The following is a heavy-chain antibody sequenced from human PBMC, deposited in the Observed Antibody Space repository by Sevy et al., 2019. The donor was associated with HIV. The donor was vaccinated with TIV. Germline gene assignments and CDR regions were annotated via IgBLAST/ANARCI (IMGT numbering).Heavy chain of an antibody. CDR1: GFTFSSYS. CDR2: ISSSSSYI. V-gene: IGHV3-21*01. J-gene: IGHJ4*02. Sequence: GGSLRLSCAASGFTFSSYSMNWVRQAPGKGLEWVSSISSSSSYIYYADSVKGGFTISRDNAKNSLYLQMNSLRAEDTAVYYCARGSYGSGSYSNYWGQGTLVTVSS. D-gene: IGHD3-10*01. CDR3: ARGSYGSGSYSNY.